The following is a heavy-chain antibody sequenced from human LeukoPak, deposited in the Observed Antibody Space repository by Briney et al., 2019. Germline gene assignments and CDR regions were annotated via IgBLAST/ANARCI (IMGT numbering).Heavy chain of an antibody. J-gene: IGHJ5*02. Sequence: SETLSLTCTVSGGSISSYYWSWIRQPPGKGLEWIGYIYYSGSTNYNPSLKSRVTISVDTSKNQFSLKLKSVTAADTAVYYCASDSGTSGEVKFDPWGQGALVTVSS. CDR2: IYYSGST. V-gene: IGHV4-59*12. CDR3: ASDSGTSGEVKFDP. D-gene: IGHD3-10*01. CDR1: GGSISSYY.